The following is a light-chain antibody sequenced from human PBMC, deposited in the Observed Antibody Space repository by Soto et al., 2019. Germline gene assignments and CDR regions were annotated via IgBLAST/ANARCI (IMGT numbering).Light chain of an antibody. J-gene: IGKJ5*01. Sequence: DIQMSSSSSSVSAALVARVIITCRASQGISSWLAWYQQKPRKAPKLQIYTATSWQSGVPSRFSGSGSGTDITLTISSLQPEDFATYYCQQANSFPITFGQGTQREIK. CDR3: QQANSFPIT. CDR2: TAT. CDR1: QGISSW. V-gene: IGKV1-12*01.